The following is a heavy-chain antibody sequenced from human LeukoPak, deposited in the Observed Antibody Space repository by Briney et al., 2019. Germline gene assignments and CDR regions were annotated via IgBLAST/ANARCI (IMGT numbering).Heavy chain of an antibody. CDR1: GFTVSSNY. Sequence: GGSLRLSCAASGFTVSSNYMSWVRQAPGKGLEWVSVIYSSDSTYYADSVEGRFTNSRDNSKNTLYLQMNSLRAEDTAVYYCARGNWNYPFDYWGQGTLVTVSS. D-gene: IGHD1-7*01. J-gene: IGHJ4*02. V-gene: IGHV3-53*01. CDR3: ARGNWNYPFDY. CDR2: IYSSDST.